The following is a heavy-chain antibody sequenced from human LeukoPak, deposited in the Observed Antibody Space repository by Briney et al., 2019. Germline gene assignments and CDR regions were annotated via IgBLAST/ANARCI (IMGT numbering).Heavy chain of an antibody. CDR3: ARELLNTLPLSYSMDV. CDR2: ISLSGSPI. V-gene: IGHV3-48*04. D-gene: IGHD3-10*01. Sequence: GGSLRLSCAASGFNFDKYNMNWVRQAPGKGREWISYISLSGSPIYYADSVKGRFTISRDNAKNSLYLQMNSLRAEDTAVYYCARELLNTLPLSYSMDVWGKGATVIVSS. J-gene: IGHJ6*03. CDR1: GFNFDKYN.